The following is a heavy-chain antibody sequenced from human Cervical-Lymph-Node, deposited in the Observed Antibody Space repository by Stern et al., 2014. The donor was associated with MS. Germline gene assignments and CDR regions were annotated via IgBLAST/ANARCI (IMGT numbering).Heavy chain of an antibody. Sequence: VQLVESGAEVKKPGASVKVSCKASGYTFTSYGISWVRQAPGQGLEWMGWISAYNGNASKAQKLQGRVTMTTDTSTSTAYMELRSLRSDDTAVYYCAREVAARMGSWYFDLWGRGTLVTVSS. CDR1: GYTFTSYG. D-gene: IGHD6-6*01. CDR3: AREVAARMGSWYFDL. CDR2: ISAYNGNA. J-gene: IGHJ2*01. V-gene: IGHV1-18*01.